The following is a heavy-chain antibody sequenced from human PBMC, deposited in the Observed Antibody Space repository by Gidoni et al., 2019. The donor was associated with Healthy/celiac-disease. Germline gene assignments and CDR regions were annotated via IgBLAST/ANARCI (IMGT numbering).Heavy chain of an antibody. CDR1: GGSITSGGYS. Sequence: QVQLQESGPGLVKPSQTLSLTCTVPGGSITSGGYSWRWIRQHPGKGLEWIGYIYYSGSTYYNPSLKSRVTISVDTSKNQFSLKLSSVTAADTAVYYCARLSGYDLGSLCDYWGQGTLVTVSS. CDR2: IYYSGST. V-gene: IGHV4-31*03. CDR3: ARLSGYDLGSLCDY. J-gene: IGHJ4*02. D-gene: IGHD5-12*01.